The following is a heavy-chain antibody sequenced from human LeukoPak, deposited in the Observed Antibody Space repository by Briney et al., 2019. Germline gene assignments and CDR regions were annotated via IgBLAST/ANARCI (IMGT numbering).Heavy chain of an antibody. V-gene: IGHV3-21*01. J-gene: IGHJ3*01. CDR3: ARTMYYYESTSYFSDAFDV. Sequence: GGSLRLSCAATGFTLRGHSMNWVRQAPGKGLDWVSSISPTSAYIYYQDSVKGRFTISRDDAKNSLYLEMDSLRAEDTAVYYCARTMYYYESTSYFSDAFDVWGQGTMVTVSS. D-gene: IGHD3-22*01. CDR2: ISPTSAYI. CDR1: GFTLRGHS.